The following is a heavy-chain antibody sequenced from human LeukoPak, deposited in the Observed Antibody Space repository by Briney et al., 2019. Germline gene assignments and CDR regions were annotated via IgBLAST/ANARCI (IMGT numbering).Heavy chain of an antibody. D-gene: IGHD2/OR15-2a*01. CDR3: ASRAANSPYYYYMDV. CDR1: GGSISSYY. V-gene: IGHV4-59*01. CDR2: IYYSGST. Sequence: SETLSLTCTVSGGSISSYYWSWIRQPPGKGLEWIGYIYYSGSTNYNPSLKSRVTISVDTSKNQFSLKLSSVTAADTAVYYCASRAANSPYYYYMDVWGKGTTVTVSS. J-gene: IGHJ6*03.